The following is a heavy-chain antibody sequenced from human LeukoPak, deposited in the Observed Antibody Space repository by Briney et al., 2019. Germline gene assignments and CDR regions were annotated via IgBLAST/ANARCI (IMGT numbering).Heavy chain of an antibody. J-gene: IGHJ5*02. CDR3: ITEPPMDFFVVLPA. CDR1: GFTFSSYW. CDR2: IKQDGSEK. D-gene: IGHD2-2*03. V-gene: IGHV3-7*03. Sequence: GGSLRLSCAASGFTFSSYWMSWVRQAPGKGLEWVANIKQDGSEKYYVASVKGRFTISRDNAKNSLYLQMNSLKTEDTAVYYCITEPPMDFFVVLPAWGQGTLVTVSS.